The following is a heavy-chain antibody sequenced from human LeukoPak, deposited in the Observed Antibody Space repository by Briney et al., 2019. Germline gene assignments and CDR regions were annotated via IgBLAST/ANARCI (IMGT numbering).Heavy chain of an antibody. J-gene: IGHJ3*02. CDR2: INQDGNEK. D-gene: IGHD1-14*01. V-gene: IGHV3-7*01. Sequence: GGSLRLSCAASGFTFSTYWMSWVRQAPGKGLEWVANINQDGNEKYSVDSVKGQFTISRDNAKNSLYLQMNSLRAEDTAVYYCATSSRSPGDAFDIWGQGTMVTVSS. CDR1: GFTFSTYW. CDR3: ATSSRSPGDAFDI.